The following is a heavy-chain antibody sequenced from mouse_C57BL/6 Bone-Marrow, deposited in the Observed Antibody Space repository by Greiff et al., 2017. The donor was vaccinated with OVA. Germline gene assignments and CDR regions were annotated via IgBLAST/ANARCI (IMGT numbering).Heavy chain of an antibody. CDR1: GYTFTSYW. V-gene: IGHV1-52*01. CDR3: ARYDGYYPYYFDY. D-gene: IGHD2-3*01. J-gene: IGHJ2*01. Sequence: QVQLQQPGAELVRPGSSVKLSCKASGYTFTSYWMHWVKQRPIQGLEWIGNINPSDSDTHYNQKFKDKATLTVDKSSSTAYMQLSSLTSEDSAVYDCARYDGYYPYYFDYWGQGTTLTVSS. CDR2: INPSDSDT.